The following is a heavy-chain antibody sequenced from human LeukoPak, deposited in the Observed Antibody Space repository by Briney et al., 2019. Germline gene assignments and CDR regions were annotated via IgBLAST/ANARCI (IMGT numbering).Heavy chain of an antibody. CDR2: IKSKTDGGTT. CDR3: TTQENCSGGSCYPRGWYNWFDP. Sequence: PGGSLRLSCAAPGFTFSNAWMSWVRQAPGKGLEWVGRIKSKTDGGTTDYAAPVKGRFTISGDDSKNTLYLQMNSLKTEDTAVYYCTTQENCSGGSCYPRGWYNWFDPWGQGTLVTVSS. V-gene: IGHV3-15*01. D-gene: IGHD2-15*01. CDR1: GFTFSNAW. J-gene: IGHJ5*02.